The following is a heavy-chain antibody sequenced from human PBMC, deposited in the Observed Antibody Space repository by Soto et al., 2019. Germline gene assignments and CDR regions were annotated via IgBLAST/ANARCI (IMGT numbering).Heavy chain of an antibody. CDR3: ARLPTWGYSSSFTPHFDY. Sequence: PGESLKISCKGSGYSFTSYWISWVRQMPGEGLEWMGRIDPSDSYTNYSPSFQGHVTISADKSISTSYLQWSSLKASDTAMYYFARLPTWGYSSSFTPHFDYWGQGTLVTVSS. J-gene: IGHJ4*02. D-gene: IGHD6-6*01. CDR1: GYSFTSYW. V-gene: IGHV5-10-1*01. CDR2: IDPSDSYT.